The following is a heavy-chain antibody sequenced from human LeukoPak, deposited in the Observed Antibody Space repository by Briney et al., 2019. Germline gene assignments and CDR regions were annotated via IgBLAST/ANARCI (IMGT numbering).Heavy chain of an antibody. CDR3: AAPYNVNGGVDY. J-gene: IGHJ4*02. Sequence: SETLSLTCTVSGGSVSSGSYYWSWIRQPPGKGLEWIGYIYYSGSTNYNPSLKSRVTISVDTSKNQFSLKLSSVTAADTAVYYCAAPYNVNGGVDYWGQGTLVTVSS. V-gene: IGHV4-61*01. CDR2: IYYSGST. D-gene: IGHD1-20*01. CDR1: GGSVSSGSYY.